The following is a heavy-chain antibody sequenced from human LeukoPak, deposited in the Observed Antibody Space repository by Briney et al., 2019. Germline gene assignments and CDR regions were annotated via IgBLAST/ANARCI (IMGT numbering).Heavy chain of an antibody. V-gene: IGHV1-46*01. CDR2: INPSGGGT. D-gene: IGHD2-15*01. CDR1: GYTFTTYY. CDR3: ARGPGYCSGGNCLEFCQH. Sequence: GASVKVSCTASGYTFTTYYIHWVRQAPGQGLEWMGTINPSGGGTTYAQKFQGRVTMTRDTSTTTVYMELSSLRSEDTAVYYCARGPGYCSGGNCLEFCQHWGQGTLVTVSS. J-gene: IGHJ1*01.